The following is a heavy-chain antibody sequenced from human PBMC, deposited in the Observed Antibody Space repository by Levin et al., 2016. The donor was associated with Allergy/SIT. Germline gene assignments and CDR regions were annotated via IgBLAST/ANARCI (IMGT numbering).Heavy chain of an antibody. V-gene: IGHV3-21*01. CDR3: ARARGYYDTSDY. CDR2: ISSSGSFI. Sequence: VRQAPGKGLEWVSSISSSGSFIYYTGSVRGRFTISRDNAKNSLYLHMNSLRAEDTALYYCARARGYYDTSDYWGQGTLVTVSS. J-gene: IGHJ4*02. D-gene: IGHD3-22*01.